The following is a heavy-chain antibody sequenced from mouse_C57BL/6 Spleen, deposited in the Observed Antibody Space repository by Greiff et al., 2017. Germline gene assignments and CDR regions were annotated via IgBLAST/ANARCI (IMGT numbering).Heavy chain of an antibody. CDR2: IDPSDSYT. D-gene: IGHD4-1*01. CDR3: ARRGWDDD. V-gene: IGHV1-50*01. Sequence: QVQLQQPGAELVKPGASVKLSCKASGYTFTSYWMQWVKQRPGQGLEWIGEIDPSDSYTNYNQKFTGKATLTVDTSSSTAYMQLSSLASEDSAVYYCARRGWDDDWGQGTTLTVSS. J-gene: IGHJ2*01. CDR1: GYTFTSYW.